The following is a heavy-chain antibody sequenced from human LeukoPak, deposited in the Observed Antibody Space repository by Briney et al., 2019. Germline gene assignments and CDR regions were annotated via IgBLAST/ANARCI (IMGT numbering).Heavy chain of an antibody. D-gene: IGHD4-17*01. CDR2: IYYSGST. Sequence: SETLSLTCTVSGGSISSYYWSWIRQPPGKGLEWIGYIYYSGSTNYNPSLKSRVTISVDTSKNQFSLTLSSVTAADTAVYYCARGVSTTVTTKFDPWGQGTLVTVSS. V-gene: IGHV4-59*01. J-gene: IGHJ5*02. CDR3: ARGVSTTVTTKFDP. CDR1: GGSISSYY.